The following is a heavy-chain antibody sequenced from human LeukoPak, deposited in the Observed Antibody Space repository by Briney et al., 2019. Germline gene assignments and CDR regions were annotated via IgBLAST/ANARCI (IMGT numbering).Heavy chain of an antibody. Sequence: SETLSLTCTVSGGSISSGSYYWSWIRQPAGTGLEWLGRIYTSGSTNYNPSLKSRVTISVDTSKNQFSLKLSSVTAADTAVYYCARELPYCGGDCYSGWFDPWGQGTLVTVSS. CDR3: ARELPYCGGDCYSGWFDP. CDR1: GGSISSGSYY. J-gene: IGHJ5*02. CDR2: IYTSGST. V-gene: IGHV4-61*02. D-gene: IGHD2-21*02.